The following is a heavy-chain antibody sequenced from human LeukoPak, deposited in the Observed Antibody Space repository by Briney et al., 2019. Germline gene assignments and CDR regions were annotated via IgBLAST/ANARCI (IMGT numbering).Heavy chain of an antibody. V-gene: IGHV3-30*02. CDR3: ARDRMGSSKYKFDY. Sequence: GGSLRLSCAASGFTFSSYGMHWVRQAPGKGLEWVAFIRYDGSNKYYADSVKGRFTISRDNAKNSLYLQMNSLRAEDTAVYYCARDRMGSSKYKFDYWGQGTLVTVSS. CDR2: IRYDGSNK. CDR1: GFTFSSYG. J-gene: IGHJ4*02. D-gene: IGHD6-13*01.